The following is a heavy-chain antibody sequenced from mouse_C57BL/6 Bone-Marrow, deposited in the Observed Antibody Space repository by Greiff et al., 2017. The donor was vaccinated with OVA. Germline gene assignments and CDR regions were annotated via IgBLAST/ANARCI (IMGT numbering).Heavy chain of an antibody. V-gene: IGHV5-12*01. CDR3: ARIDAMDY. CDR2: ISNGGGTT. CDR1: GFTFSDYY. Sequence: EVQLVESGGGLVQPGGSLKLSCAASGFTFSDYYMYWIRQTPEKRLEWVAYISNGGGTTYYPDPGMGRVTITRDNAKNTLYLQMGRLKSEDTAMYYCARIDAMDYWGQGTSVTVSS. J-gene: IGHJ4*01.